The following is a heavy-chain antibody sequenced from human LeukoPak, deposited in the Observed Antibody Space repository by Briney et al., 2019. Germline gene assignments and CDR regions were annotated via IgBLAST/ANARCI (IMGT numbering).Heavy chain of an antibody. CDR1: GGSISSSSYY. CDR3: ARGDRLHSRRAYWFDP. V-gene: IGHV4-30-4*08. J-gene: IGHJ5*02. Sequence: KPSETLSLTCTVSGGSISSSSYYWGWIRQPPGKGLEWIGYIYYSGSTYYNPSLKSRVTISVDTSKNQFSLKLSSVTAADTAVYYCARGDRLHSRRAYWFDPWGQGTLVTVSS. D-gene: IGHD6-13*01. CDR2: IYYSGST.